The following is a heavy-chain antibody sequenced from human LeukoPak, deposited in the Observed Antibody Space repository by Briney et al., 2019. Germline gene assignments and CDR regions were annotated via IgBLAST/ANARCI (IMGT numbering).Heavy chain of an antibody. J-gene: IGHJ4*02. D-gene: IGHD5-24*01. Sequence: VASVKVSCKASGGTFSSYAISWVRQAPGQGLEWMGGIIPISGTANYAQKFQGRVTITTDESTSTAYMELSSLRSEDTAVYYCARDDGYNWGLIDYWGRGTLVTVSS. CDR1: GGTFSSYA. CDR3: ARDDGYNWGLIDY. CDR2: IIPISGTA. V-gene: IGHV1-69*05.